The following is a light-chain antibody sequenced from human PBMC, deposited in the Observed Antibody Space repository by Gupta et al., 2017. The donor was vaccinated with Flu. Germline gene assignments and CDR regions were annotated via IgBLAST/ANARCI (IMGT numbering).Light chain of an antibody. Sequence: SITISCTGTSSDVGRFNVVSWYQQHPGKAPKLIIYEARKRPAGVSNRFSGAKSGNTASLTISGPQAEDEADYFCCSYAGSDLYVFGTGTAVTIL. CDR1: SSDVGRFNV. J-gene: IGLJ1*01. CDR3: CSYAGSDLYV. V-gene: IGLV2-23*01. CDR2: EAR.